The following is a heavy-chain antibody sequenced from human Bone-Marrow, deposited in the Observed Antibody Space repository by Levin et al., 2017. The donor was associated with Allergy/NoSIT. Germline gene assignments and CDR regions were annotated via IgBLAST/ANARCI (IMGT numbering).Heavy chain of an antibody. V-gene: IGHV3-30*09. CDR1: GFTFTSYA. D-gene: IGHD6-19*01. J-gene: IGHJ4*02. Sequence: GGSLRLSCAASGFTFTSYAMHWVRQAPGKGLEWVALISFDGSNTYYADSVKGRFAISRDDFKNTVYLQMNSLRPEDTAIYYCARGWLGWYSVDSWGQGTLVPVSS. CDR2: ISFDGSNT. CDR3: ARGWLGWYSVDS.